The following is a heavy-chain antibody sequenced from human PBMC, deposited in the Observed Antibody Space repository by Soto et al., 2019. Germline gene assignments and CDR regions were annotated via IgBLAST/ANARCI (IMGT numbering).Heavy chain of an antibody. CDR2: IYTSGST. J-gene: IGHJ6*02. D-gene: IGHD3-16*01. V-gene: IGHV4-4*07. Sequence: PSETLSLTCTVSGGSITGYYWSWIRQPAGKGLEWIGRIYTSGSTNYNPSLKSRVTMSVDTSKNQFSLKLSSVTAADTAVYYCARVVRGGGHDDCVSGYGMDVWGQGTTVTVSS. CDR1: GGSITGYY. CDR3: ARVVRGGGHDDCVSGYGMDV.